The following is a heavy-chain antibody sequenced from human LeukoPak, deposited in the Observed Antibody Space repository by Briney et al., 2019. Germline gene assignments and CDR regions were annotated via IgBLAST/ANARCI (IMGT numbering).Heavy chain of an antibody. CDR3: ATFLAGTTWGAFDI. D-gene: IGHD1-7*01. CDR1: GYTLTELS. Sequence: GASVKVSCKVSGYTLTELSMHWVRQAPGKGLEWMGGFDPEDGETIYAQKFQGRVTMTEDTSTDTAYMELSSLRSEDTAVYYCATFLAGTTWGAFDIWGQGTMVTVSS. J-gene: IGHJ3*02. V-gene: IGHV1-24*01. CDR2: FDPEDGET.